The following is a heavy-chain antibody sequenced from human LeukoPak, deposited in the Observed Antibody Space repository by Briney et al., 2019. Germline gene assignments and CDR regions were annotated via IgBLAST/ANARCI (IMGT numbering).Heavy chain of an antibody. Sequence: ASVKVSCKASGGTFSSYAISWVRQAPGQGLEWMGGIIPIFGTANYAQKFQGRVTITADESTSTAYMELSSLRSEDTAVYYCATNLVMVRGVIWSFDIWGQGTMVTVSS. CDR2: IIPIFGTA. CDR3: ATNLVMVRGVIWSFDI. J-gene: IGHJ3*02. CDR1: GGTFSSYA. V-gene: IGHV1-69*01. D-gene: IGHD3-10*01.